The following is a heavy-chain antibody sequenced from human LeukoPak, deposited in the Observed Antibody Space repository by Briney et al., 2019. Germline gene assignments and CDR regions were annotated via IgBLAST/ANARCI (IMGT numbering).Heavy chain of an antibody. CDR1: GFTFSSYW. Sequence: GESLKISCAASGFTFSSYWMTWVRQPPGKGLEWVANIKQDGSEKYYVDPVKGRFTISRDNAKNSLYLQMNGLRAEDTAVYYCARERSERSYYFDYWGQGTLVTVSS. D-gene: IGHD3-3*01. CDR3: ARERSERSYYFDY. J-gene: IGHJ4*02. V-gene: IGHV3-7*01. CDR2: IKQDGSEK.